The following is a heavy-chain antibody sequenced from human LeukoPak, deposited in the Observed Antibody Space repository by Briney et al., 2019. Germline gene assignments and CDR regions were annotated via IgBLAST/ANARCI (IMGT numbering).Heavy chain of an antibody. CDR1: GGSISRYY. V-gene: IGHV4-59*01. CDR2: IYYSGST. Sequence: TETLSLTCTVSGGSISRYYWSWIRQPPGKGLEWIGYIYYSGSTNYNPSLKSRVTISVDASKNQFSLNLASVTAAATAVYYCARVSGYGGNSGVWGQGTLVTVSS. CDR3: ARVSGYGGNSGV. D-gene: IGHD4-23*01. J-gene: IGHJ4*02.